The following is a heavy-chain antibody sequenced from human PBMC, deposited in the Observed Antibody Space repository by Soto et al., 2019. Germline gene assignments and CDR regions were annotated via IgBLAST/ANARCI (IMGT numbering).Heavy chain of an antibody. V-gene: IGHV1-3*01. CDR3: ARFLTNDPFDI. J-gene: IGHJ3*02. CDR2: INAGNGNT. Sequence: ASLKVSCKASGYTFTSYAMHWVRHAPGQRLEWMGWINAGNGNTQYSQKFQGRVTITRDTSASTAYMELSSLRSEDTAVYYCARFLTNDPFDIWFQGTMVTVSS. CDR1: GYTFTSYA. D-gene: IGHD2-8*01.